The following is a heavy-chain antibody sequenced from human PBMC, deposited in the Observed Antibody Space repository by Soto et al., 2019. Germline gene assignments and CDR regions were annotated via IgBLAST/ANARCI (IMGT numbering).Heavy chain of an antibody. CDR1: GGTFSSYA. CDR3: ARADPSAGSGLYYYYGMDV. V-gene: IGHV1-69*13. CDR2: IIPIFGTA. Sequence: VKVSCKASGGTFSSYAISWVRQAPGQGLEWMGGIIPIFGTANYAQKFQGRVTITADESTSTAYMELSSLRSEDTAVYYCARADPSAGSGLYYYYGMDVWGQGTTVTVSS. D-gene: IGHD3-3*01. J-gene: IGHJ6*02.